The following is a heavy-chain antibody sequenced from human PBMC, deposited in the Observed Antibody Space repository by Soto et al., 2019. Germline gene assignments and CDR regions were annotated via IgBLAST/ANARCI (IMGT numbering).Heavy chain of an antibody. D-gene: IGHD2-2*01. CDR2: ISYDGSNK. Sequence: QVQLVESGGGVVQPGRSLRLSCAASGFTFSSYGMHWFRQAPGKGLAWVAVISYDGSNKYYADSVKGRFTISRDNFKNTLYLQMNSLRAEDTAVYYCAKDREVVPAAIALLFHYYYYGMDVWGQRTTVTVSS. J-gene: IGHJ6*02. CDR1: GFTFSSYG. CDR3: AKDREVVPAAIALLFHYYYYGMDV. V-gene: IGHV3-30*18.